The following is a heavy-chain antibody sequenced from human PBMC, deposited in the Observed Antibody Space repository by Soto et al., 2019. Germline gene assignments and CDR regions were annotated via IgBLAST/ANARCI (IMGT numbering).Heavy chain of an antibody. D-gene: IGHD3-22*01. CDR2: INPSGGRT. Sequence: ASVKVSCKASGNSFPTSYLHWVRQAPGQGLEWMGIINPSGGRTTYAQKVQGRVTMTRDTSTSTFHMELSSLTSADTAVYYCAGLYHYDSSGYYDYWGQGTLVTVSS. V-gene: IGHV1-46*01. CDR3: AGLYHYDSSGYYDY. CDR1: GNSFPTSY. J-gene: IGHJ4*02.